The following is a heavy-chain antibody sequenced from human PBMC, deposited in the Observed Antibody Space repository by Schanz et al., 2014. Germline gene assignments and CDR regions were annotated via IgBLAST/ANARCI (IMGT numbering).Heavy chain of an antibody. V-gene: IGHV3-23*01. J-gene: IGHJ4*02. CDR1: GFGFSSYS. CDR2: ISNNGDST. Sequence: EVQLLESGGGLVQPGGSLRLSCAASGFGFSSYSMNWVRQAPGKGLEYISAISNNGDSTYYADSVKGRFTISRDNFKGALYLQMSSLRAEDTAVYYCAKSLESCPGGRCSRGYFDYWGQGTLVTVSS. D-gene: IGHD2-8*02. CDR3: AKSLESCPGGRCSRGYFDY.